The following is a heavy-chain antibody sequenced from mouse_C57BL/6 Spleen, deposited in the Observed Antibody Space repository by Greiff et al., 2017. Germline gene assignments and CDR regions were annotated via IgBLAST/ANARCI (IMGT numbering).Heavy chain of an antibody. J-gene: IGHJ3*01. CDR3: ASADYGSSPFAY. CDR1: GFSLTSYG. Sequence: VNLVESGPGLVAPSQSLSITCTVSGFSLTSYGVDWVRQSPGKGLEWLGVIWGVGSTNYNSALKSRLSISKDNSKSQVFLKMNSLQTDDTAMYYCASADYGSSPFAYWGQGTLVTVSA. V-gene: IGHV2-6*01. CDR2: IWGVGST. D-gene: IGHD1-1*01.